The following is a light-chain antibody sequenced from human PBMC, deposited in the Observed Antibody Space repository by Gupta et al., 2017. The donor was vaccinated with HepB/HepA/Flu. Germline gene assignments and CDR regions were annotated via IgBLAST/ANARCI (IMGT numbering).Light chain of an antibody. V-gene: IGKV1-5*03. CDR3: QQEPVWT. CDR2: KAS. J-gene: IGKJ1*01. CDR1: QSISSW. Sequence: DIPMTQSPSTLSASVGDRVTITCRASQSISSWLAWYQQKPGKAPKLLIYKASSVESGVPSRCSGSGSGTEFTLTIRSLQPDEFSTYYCQQEPVWTFGQGTKVEIK.